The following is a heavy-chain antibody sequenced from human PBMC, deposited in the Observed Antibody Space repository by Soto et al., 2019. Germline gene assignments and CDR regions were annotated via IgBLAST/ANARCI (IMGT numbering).Heavy chain of an antibody. CDR3: ARAAEDWNYGGGNWFDP. CDR1: GFTFSSYG. J-gene: IGHJ5*02. Sequence: QVQLVESGGGVVQPGRSLRLSCAASGFTFSSYGMHWVRQAPGKGLEWVAVIWYDGSNKYYADSVKGRFTLSRDNSKNALYLQMNSLRAEATAVYYCARAAEDWNYGGGNWFDPWGQGTLVTVSS. V-gene: IGHV3-33*01. D-gene: IGHD1-7*01. CDR2: IWYDGSNK.